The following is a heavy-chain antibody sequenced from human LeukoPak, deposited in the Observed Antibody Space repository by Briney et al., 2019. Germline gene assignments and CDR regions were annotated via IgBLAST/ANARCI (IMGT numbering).Heavy chain of an antibody. J-gene: IGHJ3*02. CDR3: ARLRINNYYDSSGYYDDAFDI. Sequence: PSQTLSLTHTVSGGSISSYYWSWIRQPAGKGLEWIRRNYTSGSTNYNLSVKSRVTMSVDTSKYQFSLKLSSVTAADTAVYYCARLRINNYYDSSGYYDDAFDIWGQGTMVTVSS. D-gene: IGHD3-22*01. CDR1: GGSISSYY. CDR2: NYTSGST. V-gene: IGHV4-4*07.